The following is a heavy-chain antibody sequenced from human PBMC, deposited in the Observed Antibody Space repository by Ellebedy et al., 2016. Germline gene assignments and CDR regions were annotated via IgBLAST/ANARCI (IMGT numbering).Heavy chain of an antibody. V-gene: IGHV3-48*02. CDR3: ANDRSYGSSWYHFLDY. CDR1: GFTFSRYA. J-gene: IGHJ4*02. CDR2: ISASSANI. Sequence: GGSLRLSCAASGFTFSRYAMNWVRQAPGKGLEWVSYISASSANIHYADSVKGRFAISRDNAKNSLDLQMNSLRDEDTAVCYCANDRSYGSSWYHFLDYWGQGILVTVSS. D-gene: IGHD6-13*01.